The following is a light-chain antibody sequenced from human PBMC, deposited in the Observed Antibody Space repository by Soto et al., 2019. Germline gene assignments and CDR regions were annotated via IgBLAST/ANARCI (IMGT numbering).Light chain of an antibody. CDR2: VAS. J-gene: IGKJ5*01. V-gene: IGKV3-20*01. CDR3: LQYGSSIT. Sequence: SPGTRALAPGEXAPLSCTASQSVSSSYLAWYQQKPGQAPRLLIYVASSRATGITDSFSGSGSVTDFTLTITRLEPEDFAVYYCLQYGSSITFGQLTRLAIK. CDR1: QSVSSSY.